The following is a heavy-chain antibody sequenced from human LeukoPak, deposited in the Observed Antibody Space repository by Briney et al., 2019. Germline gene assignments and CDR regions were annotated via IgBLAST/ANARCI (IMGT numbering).Heavy chain of an antibody. CDR1: GFTFSGYA. CDR3: ARALVRGVAPYYYYMDV. CDR2: ISYDGSNI. D-gene: IGHD3-10*01. Sequence: GGSLRLSCAASGFTFSGYAMHWVRQAPGKGLEWVAVISYDGSNIYYADSVKGRFTISRDNSKNTLYLQMNSLRAEDTAVYYCARALVRGVAPYYYYMDVWGKGTTVTVSS. V-gene: IGHV3-30*03. J-gene: IGHJ6*03.